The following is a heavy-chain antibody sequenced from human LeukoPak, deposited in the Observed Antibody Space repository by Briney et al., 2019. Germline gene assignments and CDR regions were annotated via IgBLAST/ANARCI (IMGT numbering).Heavy chain of an antibody. V-gene: IGHV3-30-3*01. D-gene: IGHD3-16*01. CDR2: ISYDGSNK. J-gene: IGHJ4*02. CDR3: ARGSLT. CDR1: GFTFSSYA. Sequence: GGSLRLSCAASGFTFSSYAMHWVRQAPGKGLEWVAVISYDGSNKYYADSVKGRFTISRDNSKNTLYLQMNSLRAEGTAVYYCARGSLTWGQGTLVTVSS.